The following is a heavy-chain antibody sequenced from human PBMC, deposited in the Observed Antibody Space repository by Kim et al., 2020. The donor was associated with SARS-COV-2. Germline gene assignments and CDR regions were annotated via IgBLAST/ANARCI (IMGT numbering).Heavy chain of an antibody. Sequence: GGSLRLSCAASGFTFSNAWMSWVRQAPGKGLEWVGRIKSKTDGGTTDYAAPVKGRFTISRDDSKNTLYLQMNSLKTEDTAVYYCTTDFVWQLVKRRFDPWGQGTLVTVSS. CDR3: TTDFVWQLVKRRFDP. V-gene: IGHV3-15*01. J-gene: IGHJ5*02. D-gene: IGHD6-13*01. CDR1: GFTFSNAW. CDR2: IKSKTDGGTT.